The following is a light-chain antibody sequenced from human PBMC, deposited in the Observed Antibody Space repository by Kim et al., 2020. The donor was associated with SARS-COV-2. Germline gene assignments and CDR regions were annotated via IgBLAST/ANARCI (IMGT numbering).Light chain of an antibody. Sequence: SSELTQDPSVSVTLGQTVRITCQGDSLRSHYASWYRQKPGQAPILVIYDTDNRPSGIPDRFSGSSSGHTASLPIPGAPAAAAADYYCNSRDSSGYNVVFG. CDR3: NSRDSSGYNVV. CDR2: DTD. J-gene: IGLJ2*01. CDR1: SLRSHY. V-gene: IGLV3-19*01.